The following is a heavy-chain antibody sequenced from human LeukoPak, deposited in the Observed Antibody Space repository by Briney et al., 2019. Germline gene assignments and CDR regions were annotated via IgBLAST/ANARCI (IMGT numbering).Heavy chain of an antibody. Sequence: GRSLRLSCAASGFTFSSYAMHWVRQAPGKGLEWVAVISYDGSNKYYADSVKGRFTISRDNSKNTLYLQMNSLRAEDTAVYYCAKDRDGRIAAAGLESWGQGTLVTVSS. J-gene: IGHJ4*02. D-gene: IGHD6-13*01. CDR2: ISYDGSNK. V-gene: IGHV3-30*04. CDR3: AKDRDGRIAAAGLES. CDR1: GFTFSSYA.